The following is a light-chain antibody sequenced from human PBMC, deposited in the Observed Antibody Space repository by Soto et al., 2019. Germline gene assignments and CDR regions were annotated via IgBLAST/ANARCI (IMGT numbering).Light chain of an antibody. CDR2: GAS. CDR1: QSIATL. J-gene: IGKJ5*01. V-gene: IGKV3-20*01. Sequence: TQSPPILSLSPGERVTLSCMPSQSIATLLAWYQQKPGQAPRLLIYGASSRATGIPDRFSGSGSGTDFTLTISRLEPEDFAVYYCQQYGSSPRITFGQGTRLEIK. CDR3: QQYGSSPRIT.